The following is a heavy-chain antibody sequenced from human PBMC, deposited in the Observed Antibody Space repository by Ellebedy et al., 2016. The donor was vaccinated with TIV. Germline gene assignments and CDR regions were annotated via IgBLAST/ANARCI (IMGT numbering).Heavy chain of an antibody. CDR2: INHSGST. D-gene: IGHD6-13*01. J-gene: IGHJ4*02. CDR1: GGSFSGYY. Sequence: SETLSLXXAVYGGSFSGYYWSWIRQPPGKGLEWIGEINHSGSTNYNPSLKSRVTISVDTSKNQFSLKLSSVTAADTAVYYCARGQRGYSSSWYYFDYWGQGTLVTVSS. V-gene: IGHV4-34*01. CDR3: ARGQRGYSSSWYYFDY.